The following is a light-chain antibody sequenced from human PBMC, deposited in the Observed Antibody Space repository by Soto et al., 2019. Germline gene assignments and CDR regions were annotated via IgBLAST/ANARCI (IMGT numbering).Light chain of an antibody. CDR2: AAS. J-gene: IGKJ1*01. V-gene: IGKV3-20*01. CDR3: HQYGTSPWT. Sequence: EIVLTQSPGTLSLSPGERATLSCRASQSVDSDYLAWYQQKPGQAPRLLIHAASSRATGIPDRFSGNGSGTDFTLTISRLEPEDFAVYFCHQYGTSPWTFGRGTKVEIK. CDR1: QSVDSDY.